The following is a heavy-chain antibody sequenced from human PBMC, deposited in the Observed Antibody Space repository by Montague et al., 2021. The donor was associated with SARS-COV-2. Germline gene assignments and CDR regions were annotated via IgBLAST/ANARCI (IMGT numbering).Heavy chain of an antibody. CDR3: ARRESGWLDAFDI. Sequence: IACVDFSGTKYYNPSLKSQVTISVDTSKNQFSLKLHSVTVADTAIYYCARRESGWLDAFDIWGQGKMVTVYS. J-gene: IGHJ3*02. D-gene: IGHD6-19*01. CDR2: VDFSGTK. V-gene: IGHV4-39*01.